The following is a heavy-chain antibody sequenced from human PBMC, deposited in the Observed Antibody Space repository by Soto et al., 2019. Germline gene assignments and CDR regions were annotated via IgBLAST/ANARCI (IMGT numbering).Heavy chain of an antibody. CDR3: AKVMVKNWFDP. CDR1: GFTFSSDA. J-gene: IGHJ5*02. Sequence: QPGGSLRLSCAASGFTFSSDAMSWVRQAPGKGLEWVSAISGSGGSTYYADSVKGRFTIYRDNSKNTLYLQMSSLRAEDTAVYYCAKVMVKNWFDPWGQGTLVIVSS. D-gene: IGHD5-18*01. CDR2: ISGSGGST. V-gene: IGHV3-23*01.